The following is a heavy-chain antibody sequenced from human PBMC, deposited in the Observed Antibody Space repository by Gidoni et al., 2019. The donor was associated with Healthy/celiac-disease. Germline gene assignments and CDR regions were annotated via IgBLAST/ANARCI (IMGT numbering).Heavy chain of an antibody. CDR1: GGSVSSGSYY. Sequence: QVQLQESGPGLVKPSETLSRTCTVSGGSVSSGSYYWSWIRQPPGKGLEWIGYIYYSGSTNYNPSLKSRVTISVDTSKNQFSLKLSSVTAADTAVYYCARGGHYDGSGIPNDYWGQGTLVTVSS. D-gene: IGHD3-10*01. CDR3: ARGGHYDGSGIPNDY. V-gene: IGHV4-61*01. J-gene: IGHJ4*02. CDR2: IYYSGST.